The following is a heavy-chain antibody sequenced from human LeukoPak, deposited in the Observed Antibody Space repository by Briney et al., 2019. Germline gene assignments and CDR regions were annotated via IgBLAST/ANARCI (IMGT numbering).Heavy chain of an antibody. J-gene: IGHJ4*02. D-gene: IGHD3-3*01. CDR1: GYSFTSYW. Sequence: GESLKISCKGSGYSFTSYWIGWVRQMPGKGLEWMGIIYPGDSDTRYSPSFQGQVTISADKSISTAYLQWSSLKASDTAMYYCASLNMDSGSYDFWSGYYPPAQYYFDYWGQGTLVTVSS. CDR3: ASLNMDSGSYDFWSGYYPPAQYYFDY. V-gene: IGHV5-51*01. CDR2: IYPGDSDT.